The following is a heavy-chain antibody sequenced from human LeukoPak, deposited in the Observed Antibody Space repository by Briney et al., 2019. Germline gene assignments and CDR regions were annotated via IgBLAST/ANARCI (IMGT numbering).Heavy chain of an antibody. CDR3: AKDGVWLGELFHRGWFDP. J-gene: IGHJ5*02. D-gene: IGHD3-10*01. CDR1: GGSVISGTYY. V-gene: IGHV4-61*01. CDR2: IYYSGST. Sequence: SETLSLTRTVSGGSVISGTYYWSWIRQPPGKGLEWIGYIYYSGSTNYNPSLKSRVTISVDTSKNQFSLKLSSVTAADTAVYYCAKDGVWLGELFHRGWFDPWGQGTLVTVSS.